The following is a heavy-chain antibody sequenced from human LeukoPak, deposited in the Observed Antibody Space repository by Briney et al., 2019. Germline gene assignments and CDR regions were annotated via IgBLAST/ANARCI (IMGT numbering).Heavy chain of an antibody. CDR2: IIPIFHTA. D-gene: IGHD2-15*01. Sequence: ASVKVSCKASGGTFSSYAISWVRQAPGQGLEWMGGIIPIFHTANYAQKFQGRVTITADESTSTAYMELSSLRSEDSAVYYCAGIGYCSGGSCYSLYYFDYWGQGTLVTVSS. CDR3: AGIGYCSGGSCYSLYYFDY. V-gene: IGHV1-69*13. CDR1: GGTFSSYA. J-gene: IGHJ4*02.